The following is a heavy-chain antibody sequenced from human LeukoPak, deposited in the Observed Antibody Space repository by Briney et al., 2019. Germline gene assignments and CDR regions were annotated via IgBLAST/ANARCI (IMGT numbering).Heavy chain of an antibody. CDR1: GFSFSSDA. D-gene: IGHD6-19*01. CDR3: ARRGGWYDAFDI. CDR2: ISGSGSYI. V-gene: IGHV3-21*01. J-gene: IGHJ3*02. Sequence: GGSLRLSCAASGFSFSSDAMSRVRQAPGKGLEWVSSISGSGSYIYYADSVKGRFTISRDNAKNSLYLQMNSLRAEDTAVYYCARRGGWYDAFDIWGQGTMVTVSS.